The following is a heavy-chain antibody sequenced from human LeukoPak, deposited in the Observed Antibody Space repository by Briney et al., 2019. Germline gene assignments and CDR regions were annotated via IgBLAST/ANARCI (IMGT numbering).Heavy chain of an antibody. V-gene: IGHV3-NL1*01. Sequence: PGGSLRLSCVVSGFTFSNYGMHWVRQAPGKGLEWVSAISGSGGSTYYADSVKGRFTISRDNSKNTLYLQMNSLRAEDTAVYYCARSHYYYYYMDVWGKGTTVTVSS. CDR2: ISGSGGST. CDR3: ARSHYYYYYMDV. CDR1: GFTFSNYG. J-gene: IGHJ6*03.